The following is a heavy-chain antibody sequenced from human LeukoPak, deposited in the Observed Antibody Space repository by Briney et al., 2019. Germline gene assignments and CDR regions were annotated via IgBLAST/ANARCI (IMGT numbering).Heavy chain of an antibody. D-gene: IGHD3-3*01. CDR1: GFTFSSYG. V-gene: IGHV3-30*02. Sequence: PGGSLRLSCTASGFTFSSYGMHWVRQAPGKGLEWVAFIRYDGSNKYYADSVKGRFTISRDNSKNTLYLQMNSLRAEDSAVYYCAKDTRVVMDYWGQGTLVTVSS. J-gene: IGHJ4*02. CDR2: IRYDGSNK. CDR3: AKDTRVVMDY.